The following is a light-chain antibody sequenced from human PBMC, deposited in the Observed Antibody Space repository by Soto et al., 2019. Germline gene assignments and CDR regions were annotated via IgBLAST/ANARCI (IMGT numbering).Light chain of an antibody. CDR1: QDIGSP. Sequence: DIQMTQSPSSLSASVGDRVTITCRASQDIGSPLAWYQQKPGKAPKALIFEASNLESGVPSRFSGSGSGTEFTLTISSLQPDDFATYYCQQYNSYSPITFGQGTKVDIK. CDR3: QQYNSYSPIT. CDR2: EAS. V-gene: IGKV1-5*01. J-gene: IGKJ1*01.